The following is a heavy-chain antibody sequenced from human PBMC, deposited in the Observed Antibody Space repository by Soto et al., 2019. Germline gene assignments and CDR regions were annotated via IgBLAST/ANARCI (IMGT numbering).Heavy chain of an antibody. CDR3: VRLYGGTYYAFAL. D-gene: IGHD1-26*01. CDR1: GGAISSGGYY. Sequence: QVQLQESGPGLVKPSQTLSLTCSVSGGAISSGGYYWSWIRQHPGKGLEWIGFIYYSGSTFYNLSLVSRATISVDTSKNPFPLTLTSVPASDTAVYFCVRLYGGTYYAFALRGPGNLLTVSS. V-gene: IGHV4-31*03. J-gene: IGHJ4*02. CDR2: IYYSGST.